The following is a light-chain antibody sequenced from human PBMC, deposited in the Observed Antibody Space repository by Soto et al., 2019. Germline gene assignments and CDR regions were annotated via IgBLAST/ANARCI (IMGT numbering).Light chain of an antibody. J-gene: IGKJ5*01. CDR3: QQRGDWPLT. Sequence: EIVLTQSPATLSLSPGERATLSCRASQSVSSYLAWHQQKPGQPPRLLIYDASNGATAIPARFSGSGSGTDFTLTISSLDPEDFAVYYCQQRGDWPLTFGQGTRLEIK. CDR2: DAS. V-gene: IGKV3-11*01. CDR1: QSVSSY.